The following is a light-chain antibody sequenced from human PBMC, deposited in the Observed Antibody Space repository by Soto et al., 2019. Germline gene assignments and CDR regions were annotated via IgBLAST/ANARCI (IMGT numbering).Light chain of an antibody. CDR1: HSVLYSSNNKNY. CDR3: QQHYNTPWT. V-gene: IGKV4-1*01. Sequence: DNSLRQSTNSLALCRCESATSSCESSHSVLYSSNNKNYLAWYQQKAGQPPKLLIYWASTRESGVPDRFSGSGSGTDFTLTISSLQAEDVAVYYCQQHYNTPWTFGQGTKVDIK. CDR2: WAS. J-gene: IGKJ1*01.